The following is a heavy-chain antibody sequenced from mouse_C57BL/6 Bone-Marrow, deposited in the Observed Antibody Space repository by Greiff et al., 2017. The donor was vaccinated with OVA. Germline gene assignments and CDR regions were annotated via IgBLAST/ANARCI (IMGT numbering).Heavy chain of an antibody. J-gene: IGHJ2*01. D-gene: IGHD1-1*01. CDR1: GYTFTSYW. V-gene: IGHV1-55*01. Sequence: VQLQQPGAELVKPGASVKMSCKASGYTFTSYWITWVKQRPGQGLEWIGDIYPGSGSTNYNEKFKGKATLTADKSSSTAYMELRSLTSEDSAVYFCARGSSYGDYWGQGTTLTVSS. CDR2: IYPGSGST. CDR3: ARGSSYGDY.